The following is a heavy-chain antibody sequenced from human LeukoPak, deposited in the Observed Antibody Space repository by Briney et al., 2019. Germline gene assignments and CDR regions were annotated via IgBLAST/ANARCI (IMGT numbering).Heavy chain of an antibody. CDR3: ARIMLSRREFDC. V-gene: IGHV4-31*03. CDR2: IYYSGST. CDR1: GGSISNGDHY. Sequence: SETLSLTCTVFGGSISNGDHYWSWIRQHPGKGLEWIGHIYYSGSTYYNPSLKSRGIISVETSKNQFSLKLSSVTAADTAVYYCARIMLSRREFDCWGQGTLVTVSS. J-gene: IGHJ4*02. D-gene: IGHD1-26*01.